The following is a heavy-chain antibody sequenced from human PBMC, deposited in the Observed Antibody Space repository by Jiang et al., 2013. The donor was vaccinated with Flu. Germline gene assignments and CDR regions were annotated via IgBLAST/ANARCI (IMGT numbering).Heavy chain of an antibody. D-gene: IGHD3-10*01. Sequence: RVTITADESTSTAYMELSSLRSEDTAVYYCARVRRYYGSGSYYYFDYWGQGTLVTVSS. V-gene: IGHV1-69*01. CDR3: ARVRRYYGSGSYYYFDY. J-gene: IGHJ4*02.